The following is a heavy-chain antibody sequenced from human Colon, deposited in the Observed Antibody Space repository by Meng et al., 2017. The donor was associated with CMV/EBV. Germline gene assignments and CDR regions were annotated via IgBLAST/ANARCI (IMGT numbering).Heavy chain of an antibody. D-gene: IGHD3-10*01. V-gene: IGHV4-30-4*08. Sequence: LRLSCNVSGNSISSNNYFWNWIRQPPGKGLEWIGYIYYSGSTKYNPSLKSRVTISFDTAKNQFSLKLSSVTAADTAVYYCARGRGQHIRYYGYIGYWGQGTLVTVSS. CDR1: GNSISSNNYF. CDR3: ARGRGQHIRYYGYIGY. CDR2: IYYSGST. J-gene: IGHJ4*02.